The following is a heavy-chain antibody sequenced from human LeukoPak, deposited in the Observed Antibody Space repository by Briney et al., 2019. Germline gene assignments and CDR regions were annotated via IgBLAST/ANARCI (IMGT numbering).Heavy chain of an antibody. D-gene: IGHD6-13*01. J-gene: IGHJ4*02. CDR3: AKDQNAGIAAAGTDY. V-gene: IGHV3-7*01. Sequence: GGSLRLSCAASRFTFSTYWMSWVRQAPGKGLEWVANIKQDGSETYYVDSVKGRFTISRDNAKNSLYLQMNSLRAEDTAVYYCAKDQNAGIAAAGTDYWGQGTLVTVSS. CDR2: IKQDGSET. CDR1: RFTFSTYW.